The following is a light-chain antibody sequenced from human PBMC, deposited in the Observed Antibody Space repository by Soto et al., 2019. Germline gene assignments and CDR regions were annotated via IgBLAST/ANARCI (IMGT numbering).Light chain of an antibody. Sequence: IKLTQSPSTLSASVGDRVTLTCRASQSISSWLAWYQQKPGKAPKLLSYDASSLESGVPSRFRGSGSGTDFTLTISSLKPDDFETYYCQQYNSYPITFGQGTRLEIK. CDR3: QQYNSYPIT. CDR1: QSISSW. J-gene: IGKJ5*01. CDR2: DAS. V-gene: IGKV1-5*01.